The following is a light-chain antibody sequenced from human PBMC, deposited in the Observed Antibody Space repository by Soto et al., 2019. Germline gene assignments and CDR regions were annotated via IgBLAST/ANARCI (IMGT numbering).Light chain of an antibody. CDR2: GAS. Sequence: IVLTQSPGTLSLSPGERATLSCGASQSVSSRYLAWYQQKPCQAPRLLIYGASTRATGIPARFSGSGSGTEFTLTISSLKSEDFAVYYCQQYNNWPTWTFGQGTKVDIK. CDR1: QSVSSRY. J-gene: IGKJ1*01. CDR3: QQYNNWPTWT. V-gene: IGKV3-15*01.